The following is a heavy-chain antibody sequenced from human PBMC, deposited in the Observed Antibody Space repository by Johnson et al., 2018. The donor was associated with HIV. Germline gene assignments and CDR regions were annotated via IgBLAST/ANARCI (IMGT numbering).Heavy chain of an antibody. Sequence: VQLVESGGGLVQPGGSLRLSCAASGFAFSNYAMTWVRQAPGKGLEWVSSITGSGGNTYDADSVKGRFTTSRDNSKNTLYLQMNSLTAEDTALYYCAKDRYGGSYPDAFDIWGQGTMVTVSS. CDR2: ITGSGGNT. J-gene: IGHJ3*02. D-gene: IGHD1-26*01. CDR3: AKDRYGGSYPDAFDI. V-gene: IGHV3-23*04. CDR1: GFAFSNYA.